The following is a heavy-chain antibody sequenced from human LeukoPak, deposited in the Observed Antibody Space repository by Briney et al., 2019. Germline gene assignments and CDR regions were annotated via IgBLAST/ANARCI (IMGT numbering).Heavy chain of an antibody. CDR1: GFTVNYAW. J-gene: IGHJ3*02. V-gene: IGHV3-15*01. D-gene: IGHD1-14*01. CDR3: TSYNTRDTFHI. Sequence: GGSLRLSCAVSGFTVNYAWMSWVRQAPGKGLEWVGRINSNTDGGTTGYAAPVNGRFTISRDDSKNTLYLEMNSLKTEDTAVYYCTSYNTRDTFHIWGEGTMVTVSS. CDR2: INSNTDGGTT.